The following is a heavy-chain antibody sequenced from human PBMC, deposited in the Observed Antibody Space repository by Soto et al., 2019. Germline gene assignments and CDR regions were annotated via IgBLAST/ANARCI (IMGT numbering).Heavy chain of an antibody. CDR1: GFTFSSYG. D-gene: IGHD2-15*01. CDR2: IWYDGSNK. V-gene: IGHV3-33*01. Sequence: QVQLVESGGGVVQPGRSLRLSCAASGFTFSSYGMHWVRQAPGKGLEWVAVIWYDGSNKYYADSVKGRFTISRDNSKNTLYLQMNSLRAEDTAVYYCARVGSYCSGGSCLDYWGQGTLVTVSS. CDR3: ARVGSYCSGGSCLDY. J-gene: IGHJ4*02.